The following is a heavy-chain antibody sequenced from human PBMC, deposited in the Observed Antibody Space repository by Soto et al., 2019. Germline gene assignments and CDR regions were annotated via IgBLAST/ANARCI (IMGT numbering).Heavy chain of an antibody. CDR3: ARDNYYDSSGYYSSIDAFDI. V-gene: IGHV3-30-3*01. CDR1: GFTFSSYA. CDR2: ISYDGSNK. J-gene: IGHJ3*02. D-gene: IGHD3-22*01. Sequence: QVQLVESGGGVVQPGRSLRLSCAASGFTFSSYAMHWVRQAPGKGLEWVAVISYDGSNKYYADSVKGRFTISRDNSKNTLYLQMNSLRAEDTAVYYCARDNYYDSSGYYSSIDAFDIWGQGTMVTVSS.